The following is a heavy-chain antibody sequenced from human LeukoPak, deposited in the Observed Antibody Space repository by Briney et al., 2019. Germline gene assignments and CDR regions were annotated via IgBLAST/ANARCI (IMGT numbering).Heavy chain of an antibody. Sequence: GRSLRLSCAASGFTFSSYWMNWARQTPGKGLEWVASINHNGNVNYYVDSVKGRFTISRDNAKNSLYLQMSNLRAEDTAVYFCARGGGLDVWGQGATVTVSS. CDR1: GFTFSSYW. J-gene: IGHJ6*02. D-gene: IGHD3-16*01. CDR2: INHNGNVN. V-gene: IGHV3-7*03. CDR3: ARGGGLDV.